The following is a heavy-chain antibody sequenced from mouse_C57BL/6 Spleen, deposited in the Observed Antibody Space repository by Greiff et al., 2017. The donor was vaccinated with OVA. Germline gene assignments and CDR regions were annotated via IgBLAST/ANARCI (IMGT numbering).Heavy chain of an antibody. D-gene: IGHD1-1*01. J-gene: IGHJ4*01. CDR1: GYTFTDYY. V-gene: IGHV1-26*01. Sequence: VQLQQSGPELVKPGASVKISCKASGYTFTDYYMNWVKQSHGKSLEWIGDINPNNGGTSYNQKFKGKATLTVDKSSSTAYMELRSLTSEDSAVYYCAYGSSPNYAMDYWGQGTSVTVSS. CDR3: AYGSSPNYAMDY. CDR2: INPNNGGT.